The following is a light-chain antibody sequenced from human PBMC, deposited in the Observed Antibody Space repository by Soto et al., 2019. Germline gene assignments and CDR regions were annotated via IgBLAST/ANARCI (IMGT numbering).Light chain of an antibody. V-gene: IGLV7-46*01. Sequence: QTVVTQEPSLTVSPGGTATLTCGSSTGAVTSGHYPYWFQQKPGQAPRTLIFDTSNKHSYTPARFSGSLLGGKAALTLSGAQPEDEADYYCLLSYSAIGVFGGGTQLTVL. J-gene: IGLJ2*01. CDR2: DTS. CDR1: TGAVTSGHY. CDR3: LLSYSAIGV.